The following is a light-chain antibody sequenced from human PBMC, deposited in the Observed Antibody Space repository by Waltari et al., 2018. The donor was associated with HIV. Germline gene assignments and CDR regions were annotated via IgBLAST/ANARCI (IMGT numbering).Light chain of an antibody. CDR1: NIGTKR. CDR3: HVWDTISDHVV. V-gene: IGLV3-21*04. J-gene: IGLJ2*01. Sequence: SYVLTQPPSVSVAPGKTAKITCVGNNIGTKREHWYQQKPDQAPVLVIYYNADRPSGIPERFSGSNSGNTATLTINRVEAGDEADYYCHVWDTISDHVVFGGGSKLTVL. CDR2: YNA.